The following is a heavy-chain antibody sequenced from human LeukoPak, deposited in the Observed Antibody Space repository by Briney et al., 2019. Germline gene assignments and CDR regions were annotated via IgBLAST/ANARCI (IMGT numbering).Heavy chain of an antibody. CDR1: GYSFTSYW. J-gene: IGHJ4*02. CDR2: VDPSDSYT. CDR3: ARPGSVEFDY. Sequence: GESLKISCKGSGYSFTSYWISWVRQMPGKGLEWMGRVDPSDSYTNYSPSFQGHVTISADKSISTAYLQWSSLKASDTAMYYCARPGSVEFDYWGQGTLVTVSS. V-gene: IGHV5-10-1*01. D-gene: IGHD4-23*01.